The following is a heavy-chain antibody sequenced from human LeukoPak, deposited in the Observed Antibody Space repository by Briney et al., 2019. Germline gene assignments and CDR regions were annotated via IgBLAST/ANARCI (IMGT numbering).Heavy chain of an antibody. CDR1: GGSFSGYY. V-gene: IGHV4-34*01. Sequence: KPSETLSLTCAVYGGSFSGYYWSWIRQPPGKGLEWIGEINHSGSTNYNPSLKSRVTISVDTSKNQFSLKLSSVTAADTAVYYCARHSDYDFWSGYLIGDPTFDIWGQGTMVTVSS. CDR2: INHSGST. J-gene: IGHJ3*02. CDR3: ARHSDYDFWSGYLIGDPTFDI. D-gene: IGHD3-3*01.